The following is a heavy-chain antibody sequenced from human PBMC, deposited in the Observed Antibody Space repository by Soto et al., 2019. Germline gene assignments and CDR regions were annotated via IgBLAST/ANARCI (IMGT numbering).Heavy chain of an antibody. D-gene: IGHD3-3*01. V-gene: IGHV1-69*14. CDR2: IIPILPTA. CDR3: AIRTSVFGVVAMGGLDV. J-gene: IGHJ6*01. CDR1: GGTFSSYS. Sequence: QVQLVQSGAELKKPRSSVRVSCQASGGTFSSYSVNWVRQAPGQGLEWMGGIIPILPTADYAQRFQGRVTITADKSTNTAYMEMSSLRSDDTAVYYSAIRTSVFGVVAMGGLDVWGQGTTVNVSS.